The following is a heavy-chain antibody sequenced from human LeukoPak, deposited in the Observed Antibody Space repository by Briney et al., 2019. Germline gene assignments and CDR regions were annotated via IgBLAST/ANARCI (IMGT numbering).Heavy chain of an antibody. Sequence: GGSLRLSCAASGFTFSDYWIHWVRQAPGKGLVWVSRINSDGSDTIYADSVKGRFTISRDNAKNTLYLQMNNLRAEDTAVYFCARGGYDHGFDPWGQGTLVTVSS. CDR1: GFTFSDYW. J-gene: IGHJ5*02. CDR2: INSDGSDT. D-gene: IGHD3-3*01. CDR3: ARGGYDHGFDP. V-gene: IGHV3-74*01.